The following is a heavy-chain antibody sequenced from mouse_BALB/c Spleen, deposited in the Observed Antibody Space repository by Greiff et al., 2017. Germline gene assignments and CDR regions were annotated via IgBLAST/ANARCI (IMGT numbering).Heavy chain of an antibody. V-gene: IGHV5-4*02. CDR2: ISDGGSYT. CDR3: ARGYGLDY. CDR1: GFTFSDYY. Sequence: EVKVVESGGGLVKPGGSLKLSCAASGFTFSDYYMYWVRQTPEKRLEWVATISDGGSYTYYPDSVKGRFTISRDNAKNNLYLQMSSLKSEDTAMYYCARGYGLDYWGQGTTLTVSS. D-gene: IGHD1-1*02. J-gene: IGHJ2*01.